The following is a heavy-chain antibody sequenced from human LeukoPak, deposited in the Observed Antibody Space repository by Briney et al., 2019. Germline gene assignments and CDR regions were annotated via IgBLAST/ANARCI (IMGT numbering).Heavy chain of an antibody. Sequence: GGSLRLSCAASGFIFSSYIMNWVRQAPGKGLEWVSSISSSGSSVYYADSVKGRFTISRDNAKNSLYLQMNSLRAEDTAVYYCARDPSYSENLDYRGQGTLVTVSS. CDR3: ARDPSYSENLDY. CDR1: GFIFSSYI. CDR2: ISSSGSSV. D-gene: IGHD1-26*01. V-gene: IGHV3-21*01. J-gene: IGHJ4*02.